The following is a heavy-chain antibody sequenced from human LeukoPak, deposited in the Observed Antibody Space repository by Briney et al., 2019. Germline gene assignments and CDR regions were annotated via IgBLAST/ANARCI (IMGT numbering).Heavy chain of an antibody. D-gene: IGHD2-21*02. J-gene: IGHJ4*02. CDR2: IYSGGST. CDR3: ARVMYCGGDCANFDY. V-gene: IGHV3-66*01. CDR1: GFTVSSNY. Sequence: GGSLRLSCAASGFTVSSNYMSWVRQAPGKGLEWVSVIYSGGSTYYADSVKGRFTISRDNSKNTLYLQMNSLRAEDTAVYYCARVMYCGGDCANFDYWGQGTLVTVSS.